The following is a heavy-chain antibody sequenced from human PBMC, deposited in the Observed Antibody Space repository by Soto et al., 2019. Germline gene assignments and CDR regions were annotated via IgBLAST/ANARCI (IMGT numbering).Heavy chain of an antibody. Sequence: DVQLVESGGGLVQPGGSLRLSCAASGFSFSGYAMSWVRQTPGKGLEWVASITANGDSTYYADFVKGRFTISRDNSKNTLTLNLNILAVDDTGIYFCVEPGAYWTLWGQGTLVTVSS. V-gene: IGHV3-23*04. CDR2: ITANGDST. J-gene: IGHJ4*02. D-gene: IGHD1-1*01. CDR3: VEPGAYWTL. CDR1: GFSFSGYA.